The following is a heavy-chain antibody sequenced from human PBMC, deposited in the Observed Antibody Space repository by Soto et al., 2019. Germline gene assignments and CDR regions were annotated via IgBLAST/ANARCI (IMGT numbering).Heavy chain of an antibody. J-gene: IGHJ5*02. Sequence: EVQVVESGGGLVQPGGSLRLSCNFSFSMYSMDWVRQAPGKGLEWVASISSGSAFRKYADSVKGRFTISRDNAKNSVSLQMDRLRVEDTAMYYCTRDQGGSYDSCFDPWGRGTLVTVSS. V-gene: IGHV3-21*01. CDR2: ISSGSAFR. CDR1: SFSMYS. D-gene: IGHD1-26*01. CDR3: TRDQGGSYDSCFDP.